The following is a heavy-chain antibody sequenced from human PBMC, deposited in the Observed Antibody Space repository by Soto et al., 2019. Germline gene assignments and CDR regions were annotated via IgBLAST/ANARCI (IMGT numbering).Heavy chain of an antibody. CDR2: IDPNDSYT. D-gene: IGHD3-22*01. V-gene: IGHV5-10-1*01. CDR1: TYRISSYW. Sequence: PGESLKISCKTSTYRISSYWISWVRQKPGQGLEWVRRIDPNDSYTHYSPAFQGHVTMSADKSLNTAYLRWTTLKASDSAIYYCVGPSGDSYDSRSYQENFDSWGQGTLVTVSS. J-gene: IGHJ4*02. CDR3: VGPSGDSYDSRSYQENFDS.